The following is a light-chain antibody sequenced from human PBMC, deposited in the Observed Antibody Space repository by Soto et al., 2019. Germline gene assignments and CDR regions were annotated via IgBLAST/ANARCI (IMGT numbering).Light chain of an antibody. V-gene: IGKV3-11*01. CDR2: DAS. CDR1: QSVSSF. J-gene: IGKJ1*01. Sequence: EIVLTQSPAILSLSPGERATLSCRASQSVSSFLAWYQQMPGQAPRLVIYDASNRATGIPARFSGSGSGTDFPLTISSLEPEDFAVYYCQQRSNWPWTFGQGTKVEMK. CDR3: QQRSNWPWT.